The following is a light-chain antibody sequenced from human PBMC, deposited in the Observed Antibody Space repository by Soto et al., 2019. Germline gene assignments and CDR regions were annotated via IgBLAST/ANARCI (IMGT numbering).Light chain of an antibody. V-gene: IGKV1-5*03. Sequence: DIQMTQSPSXLXXSXXXXXXXXCRASQSISSWLAWYQQKPGKAPKLLIYKASSLESGVPSRFSGSGSGTEFTLTISSLQPDDFATYYCQQYNSYPLTFGGGTKVDI. CDR1: QSISSW. CDR3: QQYNSYPLT. J-gene: IGKJ4*01. CDR2: KAS.